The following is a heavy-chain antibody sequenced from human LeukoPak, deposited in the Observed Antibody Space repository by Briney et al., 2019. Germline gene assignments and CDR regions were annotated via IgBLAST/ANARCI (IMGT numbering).Heavy chain of an antibody. CDR3: ARQVGASTTFDS. CDR2: IYSGGNT. CDR1: GFTFSNYW. D-gene: IGHD1-26*01. V-gene: IGHV3-66*04. Sequence: PGGSLRLSCVASGFTFSNYWMLWVRQAPGKGLERVSAIYSGGNTYYSDSVKGRFTISRDNSKNTLYLQMNSLRAEDTAVYYCARQVGASTTFDSWGQGTLVTVSS. J-gene: IGHJ4*02.